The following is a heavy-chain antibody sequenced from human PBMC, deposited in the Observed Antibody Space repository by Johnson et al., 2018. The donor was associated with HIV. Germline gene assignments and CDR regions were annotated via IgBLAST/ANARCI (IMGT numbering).Heavy chain of an antibody. D-gene: IGHD1-20*01. Sequence: QVQLVESGGDLVKPGGSLRLSCVASGFVFSDSHMSWIRQAPGKGLAWISYISSGGSSIYYADSVRGRFTISRDNAKKSLFLQLNRLRAGDTAVYHCARGGTDNWSPDRIGKAFDIWGQGTTVTVSS. CDR1: GFVFSDSH. V-gene: IGHV3-11*04. CDR3: ARGGTDNWSPDRIGKAFDI. CDR2: ISSGGSSI. J-gene: IGHJ3*02.